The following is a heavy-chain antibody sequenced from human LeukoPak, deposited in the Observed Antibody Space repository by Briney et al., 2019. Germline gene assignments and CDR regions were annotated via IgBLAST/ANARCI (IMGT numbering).Heavy chain of an antibody. Sequence: RGSPRLSCAASGFTFSSYAMSWVRQAPGNGLEWCSAISGSGGSTYYADSVKGRFTISRDNSKNPLHLQMDSLRAEDKAVYYCAKEPGIAARRTYLDYWGQGTMVSVSS. CDR3: AKEPGIAARRTYLDY. D-gene: IGHD6-6*01. CDR1: GFTFSSYA. CDR2: ISGSGGST. J-gene: IGHJ4*02. V-gene: IGHV3-23*01.